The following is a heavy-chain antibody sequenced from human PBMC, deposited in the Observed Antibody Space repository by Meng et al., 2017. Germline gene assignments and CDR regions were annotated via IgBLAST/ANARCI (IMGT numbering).Heavy chain of an antibody. Sequence: VESGWGLVKSGGSHRLSCAAHGCTFRNAWMSGFLQAPGKGLEWVVRMKSNADGGTTDYAAPVKGRFIISRDASINTLYLQMNSLKTGDTAVYYGTTNTVAGLCRYVDYWGQGTLVTVSS. D-gene: IGHD6-19*01. CDR3: TTNTVAGLCRYVDY. V-gene: IGHV3-15*01. J-gene: IGHJ4*02. CDR1: GCTFRNAW. CDR2: MKSNADGGTT.